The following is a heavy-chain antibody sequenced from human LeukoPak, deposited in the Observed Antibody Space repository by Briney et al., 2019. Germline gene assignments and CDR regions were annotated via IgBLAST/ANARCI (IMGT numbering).Heavy chain of an antibody. D-gene: IGHD3-10*01. CDR3: ARERTQYGSGGYYSPFDT. V-gene: IGHV3-30-3*01. J-gene: IGHJ4*02. CDR2: TSYDGSYK. Sequence: GGSLRLSCGASGFTFSLYGLHWVRQAPGEGLEWVAFTSYDGSYKDYADSVRGRITISRDNSKNTLYLQMNSLRAEDTAVYYCARERTQYGSGGYYSPFDTWGQGTLVTVSS. CDR1: GFTFSLYG.